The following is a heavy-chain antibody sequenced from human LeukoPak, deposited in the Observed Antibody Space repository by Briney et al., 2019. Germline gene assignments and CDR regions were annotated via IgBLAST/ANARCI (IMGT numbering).Heavy chain of an antibody. J-gene: IGHJ4*02. D-gene: IGHD6-19*01. CDR1: GGSFSGYY. V-gene: IGHV4-34*01. Sequence: SETLSLTCAVYGGSFSGYYWSWIRQPPGKGLEWIGVINHSGSANYNPSLKSRVTISVDTSKNQFSLKLSSVTAADTAVYYCARVQWLVPFDYWGQGTLVTVSS. CDR2: INHSGSA. CDR3: ARVQWLVPFDY.